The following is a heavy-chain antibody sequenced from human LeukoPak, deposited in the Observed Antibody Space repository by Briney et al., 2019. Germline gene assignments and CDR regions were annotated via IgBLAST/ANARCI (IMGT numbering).Heavy chain of an antibody. V-gene: IGHV2-70*11. CDR3: ARISYGAMVIDY. J-gene: IGHJ4*02. CDR1: GFSLSTSGMC. D-gene: IGHD5-18*01. Sequence: SGPTLVNPTQTLTLTCTFSGFSLSTSGMCVSWIRQPPGKALEWLARIDWDDDKYYSTSLKTRLTISKDTSKSQVVLTMTNMDPVDTATYYCARISYGAMVIDYWGQGTLVTVSS. CDR2: IDWDDDK.